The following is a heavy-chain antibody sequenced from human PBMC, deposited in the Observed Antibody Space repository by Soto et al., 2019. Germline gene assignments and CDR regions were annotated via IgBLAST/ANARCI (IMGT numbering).Heavy chain of an antibody. J-gene: IGHJ4*02. CDR2: IYSGGST. CDR3: ARSQHSSSLSVFDY. Sequence: PGGSLGLSCAASGFTVSSNYMSWVRQVPGKGLEWVSVIYSGGSTYYADSVKGRFTISRDNSKNTLYLQMNSLRAEDTAVYYCARSQHSSSLSVFDYWGQGTLVTVSS. CDR1: GFTVSSNY. D-gene: IGHD6-13*01. V-gene: IGHV3-66*01.